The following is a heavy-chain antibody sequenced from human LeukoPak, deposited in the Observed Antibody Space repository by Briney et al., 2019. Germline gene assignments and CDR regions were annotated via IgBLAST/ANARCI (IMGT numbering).Heavy chain of an antibody. CDR3: ARVLTMVRGAFNWFDP. D-gene: IGHD3-10*01. CDR1: GSPFTSYG. CDR2: ISAYNGNT. Sequence: GASVEVSFQASGSPFTSYGISWVRPAPGQGLEWMGWISAYNGNTNYAQKLQGRVTMTTDTSTSTAYMELRSLRSDDTAVYYCARVLTMVRGAFNWFDPWGQGTLVTVSS. J-gene: IGHJ5*02. V-gene: IGHV1-18*01.